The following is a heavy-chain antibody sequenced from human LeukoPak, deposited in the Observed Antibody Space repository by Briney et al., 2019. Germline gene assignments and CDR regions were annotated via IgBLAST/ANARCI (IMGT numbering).Heavy chain of an antibody. CDR3: ARAYCSSTSCLTGGFDY. CDR1: GYSFTNYW. Sequence: GESLKISCKGSGYSFTNYWIGWVRQMPGKGLEWMGIIYPGDSDTRYSPSFQGQVTISADKSISTAYLQWSSLKASDIAMYYCARAYCSSTSCLTGGFDYWGQGTLVTVSS. V-gene: IGHV5-51*01. D-gene: IGHD2-2*01. CDR2: IYPGDSDT. J-gene: IGHJ4*02.